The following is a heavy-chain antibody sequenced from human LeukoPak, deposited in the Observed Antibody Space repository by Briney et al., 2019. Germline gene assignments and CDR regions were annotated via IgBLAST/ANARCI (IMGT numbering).Heavy chain of an antibody. CDR1: GFTFSSYS. V-gene: IGHV3-48*04. J-gene: IGHJ5*02. CDR3: ARNSGSYP. Sequence: GGSLRLPCAASGFTFSSYSMNWVRQAPGKGLEWVSYIGSISSAIYYADSVKGRFTISRDNAKNSLYLQMNSLRAEDTAVYYCARNSGSYPWGQGTLVTVSS. D-gene: IGHD1-26*01. CDR2: IGSISSAI.